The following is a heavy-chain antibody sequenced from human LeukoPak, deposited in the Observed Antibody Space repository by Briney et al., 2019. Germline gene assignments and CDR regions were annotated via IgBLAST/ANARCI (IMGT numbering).Heavy chain of an antibody. D-gene: IGHD2-15*01. CDR3: ARLVAASAGFDY. J-gene: IGHJ4*02. Sequence: GASVKVSCKASGGTFSSYAISWVRQAPGQGLEWMGGIIPIFGTANYAQKFQGRVTITADESTSTAYMELSSLRSEDTAVYYCARLVAASAGFDYWGRGTPVTVSS. CDR2: IIPIFGTA. V-gene: IGHV1-69*13. CDR1: GGTFSSYA.